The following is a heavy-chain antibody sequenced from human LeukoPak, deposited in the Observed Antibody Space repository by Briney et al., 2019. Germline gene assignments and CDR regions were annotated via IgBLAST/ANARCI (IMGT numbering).Heavy chain of an antibody. D-gene: IGHD5-18*01. Sequence: GGSLRLSCVASGFTFSSYAMSWVRQAPGKGLEWVSVISGGGGSTYYTDSVKGRFTISRDNSKNILFLQMNILRADDTAVYYCAKASEYSSVNWFDPWGQGTLVTVSS. V-gene: IGHV3-23*01. CDR1: GFTFSSYA. CDR3: AKASEYSSVNWFDP. J-gene: IGHJ5*02. CDR2: ISGGGGST.